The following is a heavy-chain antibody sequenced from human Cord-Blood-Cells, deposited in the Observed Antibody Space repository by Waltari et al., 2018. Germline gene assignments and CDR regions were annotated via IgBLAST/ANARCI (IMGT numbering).Heavy chain of an antibody. J-gene: IGHJ6*02. V-gene: IGHV4-34*01. Sequence: QVQLQQWGAGLLKPSETLSLTCAVYGGSFSGYYWSWIRQPPGKGLEWIGEINHSGSTNYNPALKSRVTISVDTSKNQFSLKLSSVTAADTAVYYCARVPWVLEWLLSTDYYYGMDVWGQGTTVTVSS. CDR2: INHSGST. D-gene: IGHD3-3*01. CDR3: ARVPWVLEWLLSTDYYYGMDV. CDR1: GGSFSGYY.